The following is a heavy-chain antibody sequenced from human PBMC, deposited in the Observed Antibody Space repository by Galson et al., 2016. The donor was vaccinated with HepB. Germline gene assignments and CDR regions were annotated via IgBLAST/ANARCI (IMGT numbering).Heavy chain of an antibody. CDR2: INCGGGNT. J-gene: IGHJ3*02. CDR1: GYTFTSYY. CDR3: ARDRTISDAFDI. Sequence: SVKVSCKASGYTFTSYYLNWVRQAPGQGLEWVGQINCGGGNTQYADNFQGRATVTRDTSTDTVYMELTSLTAEETAVDYWARDRTISDAFDIWGQGTIVTVTS. D-gene: IGHD1-7*01. V-gene: IGHV1-46*01.